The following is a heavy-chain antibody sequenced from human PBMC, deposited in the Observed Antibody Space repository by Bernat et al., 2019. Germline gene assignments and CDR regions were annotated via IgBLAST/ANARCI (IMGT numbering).Heavy chain of an antibody. J-gene: IGHJ4*02. CDR1: GFTFSSYA. D-gene: IGHD5-12*01. V-gene: IGHV3-23*01. Sequence: EVQLLESGGGLVQPGGSLRLSCAASGFTFSSYAMSWVRQAPGKGLEWVSAISGSGGSTYYADSVKGRFTISRDNSKNTLYLQMNSLRAEDTAVYYCTADVPSRGYGELDYWGQGTRVTVSS. CDR2: ISGSGGST. CDR3: TADVPSRGYGELDY.